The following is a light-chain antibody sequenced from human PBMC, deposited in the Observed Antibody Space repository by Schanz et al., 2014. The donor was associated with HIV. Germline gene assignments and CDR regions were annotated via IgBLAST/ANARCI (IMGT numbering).Light chain of an antibody. Sequence: EIVLTQSPGTLSLSLGERATLSCRASQSVNSNYFAWYQQKPGQAPRLLIYGASSRATGIPDRFSGSGSGTDFTLTISRLEPEDFAVYYCQQRTSWPLTFGGGTRVEIK. J-gene: IGKJ4*01. CDR3: QQRTSWPLT. CDR2: GAS. CDR1: QSVNSNY. V-gene: IGKV3D-20*02.